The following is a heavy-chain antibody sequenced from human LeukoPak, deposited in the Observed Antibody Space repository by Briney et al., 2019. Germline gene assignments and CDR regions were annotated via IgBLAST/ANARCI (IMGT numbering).Heavy chain of an antibody. J-gene: IGHJ4*02. CDR1: GFTFSSYA. Sequence: GGSLRLSCSASGFTFSSYAMHWVRQAPGKGLEYVSATSSNGGSTYYADSVKGRFTISRDNSKNTLYLQMSSLRAEDTAVYYCVKDTRRGYDSSGYYWDYWGQGTLVTVSS. D-gene: IGHD3-22*01. V-gene: IGHV3-64D*06. CDR2: TSSNGGST. CDR3: VKDTRRGYDSSGYYWDY.